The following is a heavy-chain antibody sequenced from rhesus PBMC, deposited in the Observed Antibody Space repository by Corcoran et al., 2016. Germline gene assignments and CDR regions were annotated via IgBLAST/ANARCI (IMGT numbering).Heavy chain of an antibody. V-gene: IGHV2-1*01. J-gene: IGHJ3*01. CDR1: GFTLSTSGMG. CDR3: ARRRGGSWNAFDF. D-gene: IGHD6-25*01. Sequence: QVTLKESGPALVKPTQTLTLTCTFSGFTLSTSGMGVGWIRQPSRKTLEWLAHLYWDDDKRHSTSLKSRLTISKDTSKNQVVLTMTNMDPVDTATYYCARRRGGSWNAFDFWGQGLRVTVSS. CDR2: LYWDDDK.